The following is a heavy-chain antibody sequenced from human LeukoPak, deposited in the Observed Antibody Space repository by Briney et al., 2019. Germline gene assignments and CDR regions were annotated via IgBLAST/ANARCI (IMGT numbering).Heavy chain of an antibody. V-gene: IGHV3-13*01. CDR2: IGTAGDT. CDR1: GFTFSSYD. D-gene: IGHD3-10*01. CDR3: ARVTTMVRGGYGMDV. J-gene: IGHJ6*02. Sequence: GGSLRLSCAASGFTFSSYDMHWVRQATGKGLEWVSAIGTAGDTYYPGSVKGRFTISRENAKNSLYLQMNSLRAGDTAVYYCARVTTMVRGGYGMDVWGQGTTVTVSS.